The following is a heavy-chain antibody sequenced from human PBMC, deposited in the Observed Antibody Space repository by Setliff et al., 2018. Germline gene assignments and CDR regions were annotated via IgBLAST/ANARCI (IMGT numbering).Heavy chain of an antibody. CDR2: INHSGST. Sequence: SETLSLTCAVFGYSISSGYYGGWIRQPPGKGLEWIGEINHSGSTNYNPSLKSRVTISVDTSKNQFSLKLSSVTAADTAVYYRARRPSGRWLTWFDPWGQVPLVTVSS. V-gene: IGHV4-38-2*01. J-gene: IGHJ5*02. CDR3: ARRPSGRWLTWFDP. D-gene: IGHD6-19*01. CDR1: GYSISSGYY.